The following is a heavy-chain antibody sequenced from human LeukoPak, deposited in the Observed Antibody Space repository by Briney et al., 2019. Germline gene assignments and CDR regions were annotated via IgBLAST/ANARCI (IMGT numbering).Heavy chain of an antibody. CDR1: GFTFSSYA. V-gene: IGHV3-30*04. CDR3: ARETMDPYGDYGDYYYYYMDV. CDR2: ISYDGSNK. D-gene: IGHD4-17*01. J-gene: IGHJ6*03. Sequence: GGSLRLSCAASGFTFSSYAMHWVRQAPGKGLEWVAVISYDGSNKYYADSVKGRFTISRDNSKNTLYLQMNSLRAEDTAVYYCARETMDPYGDYGDYYYYYMDVWGKGTTVTVSS.